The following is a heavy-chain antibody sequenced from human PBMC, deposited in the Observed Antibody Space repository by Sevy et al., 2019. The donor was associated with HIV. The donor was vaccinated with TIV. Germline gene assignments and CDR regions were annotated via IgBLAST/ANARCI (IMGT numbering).Heavy chain of an antibody. J-gene: IGHJ3*02. CDR1: GFTFSSYE. Sequence: GGSLRLSCEASGFTFSSYEMNWVRQAPGKGLEWVSSISGISNYIYYADSMKGRFTVSRDNARNSLYLQMNSLRAEDTAVYYCARNNCSITNCYMGDVFDIWGQGTMVTVSS. CDR3: ARNNCSITNCYMGDVFDI. D-gene: IGHD2-2*02. CDR2: ISGISNYI. V-gene: IGHV3-21*01.